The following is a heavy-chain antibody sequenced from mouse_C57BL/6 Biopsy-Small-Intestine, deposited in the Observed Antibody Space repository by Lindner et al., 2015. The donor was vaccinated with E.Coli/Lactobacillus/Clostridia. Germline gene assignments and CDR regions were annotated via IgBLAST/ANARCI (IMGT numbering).Heavy chain of an antibody. J-gene: IGHJ2*01. Sequence: VQLQESGGGLVKPGGSLKLSCAASGFTFSDYGMHWVRQAPEKGLEWVAYISSGSSTIYCADTVKGRFTISRDNAKNTLFLQMTSLRSEDTAIYYCTRGNDGSFDYWGQGTTLTVSS. D-gene: IGHD2-3*01. V-gene: IGHV5-17*01. CDR2: ISSGSSTI. CDR1: GFTFSDYG. CDR3: TRGNDGSFDY.